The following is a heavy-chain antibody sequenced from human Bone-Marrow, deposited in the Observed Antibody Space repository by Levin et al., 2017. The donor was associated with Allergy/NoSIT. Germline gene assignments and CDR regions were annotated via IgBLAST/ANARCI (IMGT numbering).Heavy chain of an antibody. CDR1: GFTFTSYG. J-gene: IGHJ6*02. CDR2: ISYDGSKT. D-gene: IGHD1-14*01. CDR3: AKSMAGHYLSYGLDV. V-gene: IGHV3-30*18. Sequence: GGSLRLSCAASGFTFTSYGIHWVRQAPGKGLEWVAFISYDGSKTHFADSVKGRFTISRDNSKNTVFLQMDSLRAEDTALYYCAKSMAGHYLSYGLDVWGQGTTVTVS.